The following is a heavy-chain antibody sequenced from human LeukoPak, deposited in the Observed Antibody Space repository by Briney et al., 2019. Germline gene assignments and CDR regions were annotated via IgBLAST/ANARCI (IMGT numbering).Heavy chain of an antibody. Sequence: GGSLRLSCAASGFTFSSYSMNWVRQAPGKGLEWVSYISSGSSTIYYADSVKGRFTISRDNAKNSLYLQMNSLRAEDTAVYYCARDRESDGGNLPFDYWGQGTLVTVSS. CDR1: GFTFSSYS. CDR2: ISSGSSTI. J-gene: IGHJ4*02. CDR3: ARDRESDGGNLPFDY. V-gene: IGHV3-48*04. D-gene: IGHD3-3*01.